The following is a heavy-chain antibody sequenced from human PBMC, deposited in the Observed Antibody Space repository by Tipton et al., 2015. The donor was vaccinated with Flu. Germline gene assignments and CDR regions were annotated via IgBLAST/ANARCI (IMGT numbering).Heavy chain of an antibody. CDR2: ISSNGDNT. D-gene: IGHD2/OR15-2a*01. V-gene: IGHV3-64*02. CDR1: GFTFSSYA. Sequence: SLRLSCAASGFTFSSYAMSWVRQAPGKGLEYVSAISSNGDNTYYADSVKGRFTISRDNSKNTLYLQMGSLRADDMAVYYCARGMNSGLVDVWGQGTTVTVSS. CDR3: ARGMNSGLVDV. J-gene: IGHJ6*02.